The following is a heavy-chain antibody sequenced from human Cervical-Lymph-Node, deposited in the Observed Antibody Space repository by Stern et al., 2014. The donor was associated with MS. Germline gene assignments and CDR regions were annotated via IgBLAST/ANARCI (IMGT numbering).Heavy chain of an antibody. V-gene: IGHV1-18*01. CDR3: ARGLLGSENAFDI. D-gene: IGHD2-15*01. CDR2: ISAYNGNT. J-gene: IGHJ3*02. Sequence: DQLVEPGAEVKKPGASVKVSCKASGYTFTNYGISWVRQAPGQGLECMGCISAYNGNTNYAQKRQGRVTMTTDTSTSTAYMELRSRRSDDTVVYYCARGLLGSENAFDIWGQGTMVTVSS. CDR1: GYTFTNYG.